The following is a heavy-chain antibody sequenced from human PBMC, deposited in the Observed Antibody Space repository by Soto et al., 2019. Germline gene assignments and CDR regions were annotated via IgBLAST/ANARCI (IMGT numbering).Heavy chain of an antibody. V-gene: IGHV3-23*01. CDR2: ISGSDGGT. J-gene: IGHJ6*03. CDR1: GFTFSYYA. D-gene: IGHD2-2*01. CDR3: AKDNYQLVGHYYYYYYMDV. Sequence: GGSLRLSCAASGFTFSYYAMSWVRQAPGKGLEWVSSISGSDGGTYYADSVKGRFTISRDNSKNTLYLQMNSLRAEDTAVYFCAKDNYQLVGHYYYYYYMDVWGKGTTVTVSS.